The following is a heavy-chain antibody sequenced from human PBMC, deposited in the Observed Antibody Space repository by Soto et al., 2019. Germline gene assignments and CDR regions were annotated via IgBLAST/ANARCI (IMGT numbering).Heavy chain of an antibody. D-gene: IGHD2-8*01. V-gene: IGHV3-30-3*01. CDR3: ARSRAYCTNGVCSYAFDI. CDR2: ISYDGSNK. CDR1: GFTFSSYA. Sequence: LRLSCAASGFTFSSYAMHWVRQAPGKGLEWVAVISYDGSNKYYADSVKGRFTISRDNSKNTLYLQMNSLRAEDTAVYYCARSRAYCTNGVCSYAFDIWGQGTMVTVSS. J-gene: IGHJ3*02.